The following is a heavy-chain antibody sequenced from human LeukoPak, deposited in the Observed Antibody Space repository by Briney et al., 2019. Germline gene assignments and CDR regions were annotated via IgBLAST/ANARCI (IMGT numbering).Heavy chain of an antibody. V-gene: IGHV4-39*01. CDR2: IYYSGST. Sequence: SETLSLTCTVSGRSISSSSYYWGWIRQPPGKGLEWIGSIYYSGSTYYNPSLKSRVTISVDTSKNQFSLKLSSVTAADTAVYYCASGARYDAFDIWGQGTMVTVSS. J-gene: IGHJ3*02. CDR3: ASGARYDAFDI. CDR1: GRSISSSSYY. D-gene: IGHD1-26*01.